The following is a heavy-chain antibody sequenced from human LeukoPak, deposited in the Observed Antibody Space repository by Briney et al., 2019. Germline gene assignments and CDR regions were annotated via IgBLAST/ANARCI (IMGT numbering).Heavy chain of an antibody. CDR3: ARAEVVPAATRLDAFDI. CDR1: GGSISSSNW. CDR2: IYHSGST. V-gene: IGHV4-4*02. D-gene: IGHD2-2*01. J-gene: IGHJ3*02. Sequence: SGTLSLTCAVSGGSISSSNWWSWVRQPPGKGLEWIGEIYHSGSTNYNPSLKSRVTISVDKSKNQFSLKLSSVTAADTAVYYCARAEVVPAATRLDAFDIWGQGTMVTVSS.